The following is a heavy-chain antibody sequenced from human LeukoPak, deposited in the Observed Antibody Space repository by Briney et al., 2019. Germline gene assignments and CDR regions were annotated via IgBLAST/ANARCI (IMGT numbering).Heavy chain of an antibody. J-gene: IGHJ4*02. CDR2: IYYSGST. CDR3: ARHASVDGNCLRPLDY. CDR1: GGSISSSNYY. D-gene: IGHD2-21*01. Sequence: SETLSLTCTVSGGSISSSNYYWGWIRQPPGKGLEWIGNIYYSGSTYYKPSLKTRVTISVDTSKNQFSLKLTSVTAADTAVYYCARHASVDGNCLRPLDYWGRGSLVTVSS. V-gene: IGHV4-39*01.